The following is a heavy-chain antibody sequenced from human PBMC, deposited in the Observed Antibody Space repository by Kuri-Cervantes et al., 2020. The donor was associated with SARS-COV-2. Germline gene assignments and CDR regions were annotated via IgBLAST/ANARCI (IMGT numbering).Heavy chain of an antibody. CDR1: GFTFSSYA. V-gene: IGHV3-23*01. D-gene: IGHD3-22*01. CDR3: SNEGPTGYYDSSGYYYDYYYGMDV. CDR2: ISGSGGST. J-gene: IGHJ6*02. Sequence: GGSLRLSCAASGFTFSSYAMSWVRQAPGKWLEWVSAISGSGGSTYYADSVKCRFTISRDNSKDTLYLQMNSLRTEDTAVYYCSNEGPTGYYDSSGYYYDYYYGMDVWGQGTTVTVSS.